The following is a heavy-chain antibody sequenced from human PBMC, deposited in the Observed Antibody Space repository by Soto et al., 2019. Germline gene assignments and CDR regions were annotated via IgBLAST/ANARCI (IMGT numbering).Heavy chain of an antibody. D-gene: IGHD2-21*01. CDR3: ARCGQTVTFDI. Sequence: SVQVSFKASGGTFSRYAISWLRQAPGQGLEWMGGIIPIFGTAHYAQKFQGRVTITADESTSTAYVELSSLRSEYTAVYYCARCGQTVTFDIWGQGTMVTVSS. J-gene: IGHJ3*02. CDR2: IIPIFGTA. V-gene: IGHV1-69*13. CDR1: GGTFSRYA.